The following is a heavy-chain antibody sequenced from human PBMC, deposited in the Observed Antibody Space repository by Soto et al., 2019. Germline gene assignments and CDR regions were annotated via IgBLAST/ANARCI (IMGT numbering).Heavy chain of an antibody. CDR2: IWYDGSNK. V-gene: IGHV3-33*01. J-gene: IGHJ4*02. Sequence: QVQLVESGGGVVQPGRSLRLSCAASGFTFSSYGMHWVRQAPGKGLEWVAVIWYDGSNKYYADSVKGRFTISRDNSKNTLYLQMNSLRAEDTAVYYCARDGGDFRQQLVLGYDYWGQGTLVTVSS. CDR1: GFTFSSYG. D-gene: IGHD6-13*01. CDR3: ARDGGDFRQQLVLGYDY.